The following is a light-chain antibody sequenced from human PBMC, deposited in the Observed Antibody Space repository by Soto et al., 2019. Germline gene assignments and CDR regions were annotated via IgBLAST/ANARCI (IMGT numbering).Light chain of an antibody. CDR3: QQRTKWRT. J-gene: IGKJ1*01. V-gene: IGKV3-11*01. CDR2: GAS. CDR1: QSVSSN. Sequence: EIVLTQSPGTLSLSPGERATLSCRASQSVSSNLAWYQQKPGQAPRLLIYGASTRATGIPARFSGSGSGTDFTLTISSLEPEDFAVYYCQQRTKWRTFGQGTKVDIK.